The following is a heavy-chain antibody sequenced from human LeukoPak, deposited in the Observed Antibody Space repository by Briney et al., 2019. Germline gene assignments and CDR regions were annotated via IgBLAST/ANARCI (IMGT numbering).Heavy chain of an antibody. D-gene: IGHD5-12*01. CDR2: ISADNGNT. CDR1: GYTFTSYG. CDR3: ASWRRRGYSGYDSGDY. V-gene: IGHV1-18*01. J-gene: IGHJ4*02. Sequence: ASVKLSCKASGYTFTSYGISWVRQAPGQGLEWTGWISADNGNTNYAQKLQGRVTMTTDTSRSTAYMELRSLRSDDTAVYYCASWRRRGYSGYDSGDYWGQGTLVTVSS.